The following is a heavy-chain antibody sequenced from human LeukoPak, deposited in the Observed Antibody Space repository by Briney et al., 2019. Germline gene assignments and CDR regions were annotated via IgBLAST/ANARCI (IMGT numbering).Heavy chain of an antibody. CDR3: VAEGGRYSWFDP. J-gene: IGHJ5*02. Sequence: PGESLRISCKGSGYSFTSYWISWVRQMPGKGLEWMGRIDPSDSYTNYSPSFQGHVTISADKSISTAYLQWSSLKASDTAMYYCVAEGGRYSWFDPWGQGTLVTVSS. CDR2: IDPSDSYT. D-gene: IGHD6-13*01. V-gene: IGHV5-10-1*01. CDR1: GYSFTSYW.